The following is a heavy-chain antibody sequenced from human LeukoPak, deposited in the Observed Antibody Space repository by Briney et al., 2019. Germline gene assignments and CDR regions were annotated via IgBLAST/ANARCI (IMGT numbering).Heavy chain of an antibody. V-gene: IGHV3-33*01. D-gene: IGHD5-12*01. CDR3: ARSPPWEWLGTFDI. CDR1: GFTFSSYG. J-gene: IGHJ3*02. CDR2: IWYDGSDK. Sequence: PGKSLRLSCAASGFTFSSYGMHWVRQAPGKGLEWVAVIWYDGSDKYYADSVQGRFTISRDNSKNTLDLQLNSLRAEDTAVYYCARSPPWEWLGTFDIWGHGTMVTVSS.